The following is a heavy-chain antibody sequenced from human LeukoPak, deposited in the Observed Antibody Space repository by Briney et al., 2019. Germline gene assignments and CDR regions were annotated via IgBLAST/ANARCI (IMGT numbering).Heavy chain of an antibody. V-gene: IGHV4-34*01. D-gene: IGHD5-18*01. CDR3: AREGSGNTAMAAPDY. CDR1: GGSFSGYY. Sequence: PSETLSLTCAVYGGSFSGYYWSWIRQPPGKGLEWIGEINHSGSTNYSPSLRSRVTISVDTSKNQFSLKLSSVTAADTAVYYCAREGSGNTAMAAPDYWGQGTLVTVSS. CDR2: INHSGST. J-gene: IGHJ4*02.